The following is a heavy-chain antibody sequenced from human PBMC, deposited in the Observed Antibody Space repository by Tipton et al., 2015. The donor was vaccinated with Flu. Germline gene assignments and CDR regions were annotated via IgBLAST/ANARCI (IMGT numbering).Heavy chain of an antibody. Sequence: SLRLSCAASGFTFSSYAMHWVRQAPGKGLEWVAVISYDGSNKYYADSVKGRFTISRDNSKNTLYLQMNSLRAEDTAVYYCARDGEQYYYYGMDVWGQGTTVTVSS. CDR2: ISYDGSNK. CDR3: ARDGEQYYYYGMDV. CDR1: GFTFSSYA. J-gene: IGHJ6*02. D-gene: IGHD3-3*01. V-gene: IGHV3-30-3*01.